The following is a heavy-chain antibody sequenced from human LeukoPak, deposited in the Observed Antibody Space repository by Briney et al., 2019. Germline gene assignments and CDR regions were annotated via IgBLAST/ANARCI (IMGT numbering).Heavy chain of an antibody. D-gene: IGHD1-26*01. J-gene: IGHJ4*02. CDR1: GFTVSSNY. CDR2: IYSGGSA. V-gene: IGHV3-53*05. CDR3: ARDLYSGSYSGLYYFDY. Sequence: PGGSLRLSCAASGFTVSSNYMSWVRQAPGKGLEWVSVIYSGGSAYYADSVKGRFTISRDNSKNTLYLQMNSLRAEDTAVYYCARDLYSGSYSGLYYFDYWDQGTLVTVSS.